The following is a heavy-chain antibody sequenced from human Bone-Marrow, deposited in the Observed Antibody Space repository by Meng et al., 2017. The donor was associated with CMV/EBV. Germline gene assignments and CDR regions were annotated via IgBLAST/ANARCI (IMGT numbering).Heavy chain of an antibody. Sequence: SGPTLVKPTQTLTLTCTFSGFSLSTSGVGVGWIRQPPGKALEWLALIYWNDDKRYSPSLKSRLTITKDTSKNQVVLTMTNMNPVDTATYYCAHRQKRYYDFWSGYYDYMGEGTLVTSPQ. D-gene: IGHD3-3*01. CDR3: AHRQKRYYDFWSGYYDY. CDR2: IYWNDDK. V-gene: IGHV2-5*01. J-gene: IGHJ4*02. CDR1: GFSLSTSGVG.